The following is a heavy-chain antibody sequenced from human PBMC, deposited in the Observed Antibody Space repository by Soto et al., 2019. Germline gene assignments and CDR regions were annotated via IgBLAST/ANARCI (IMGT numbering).Heavy chain of an antibody. CDR2: IYYSGST. CDR3: ARGPDYYGSENYYYYYMDV. V-gene: IGHV4-59*01. CDR1: GGSISSYY. Sequence: SETLSLTCTVSGGSISSYYWSWIRQPPGKGLEWIGYIYYSGSTNYNPSLKSRVTISVDTSKNQFSLKLSSVTAADTAVYYCARGPDYYGSENYYYYYMDVWGKGTTVTVSS. D-gene: IGHD3-10*01. J-gene: IGHJ6*03.